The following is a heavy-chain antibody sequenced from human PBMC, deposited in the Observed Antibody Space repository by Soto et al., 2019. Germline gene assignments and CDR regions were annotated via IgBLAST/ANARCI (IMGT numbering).Heavy chain of an antibody. Sequence: VSLRLSGAPSGSVFSSSVLSWGRQAPRPGRGWVTAISVRGGGTFYAGSVIGRVPVSRDNNKTTLNLHMNSLRAEYTAVYYCAKDRAYSIVGSNTAALDYWGQGTLVTVSS. CDR2: ISVRGGGT. CDR3: AKDRAYSIVGSNTAALDY. J-gene: IGHJ4*02. D-gene: IGHD1-26*01. V-gene: IGHV3-23*01. CDR1: GSVFSSSV.